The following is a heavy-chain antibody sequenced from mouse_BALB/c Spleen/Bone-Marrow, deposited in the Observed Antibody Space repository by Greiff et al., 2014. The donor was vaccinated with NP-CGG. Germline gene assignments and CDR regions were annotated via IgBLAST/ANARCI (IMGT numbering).Heavy chain of an antibody. CDR2: MWGGGST. CDR3: ARIYGNFEAMDY. CDR1: GFSLSRYS. D-gene: IGHD2-1*01. J-gene: IGHJ4*01. Sequence: VMLVESGPGLVAPSQSLSITCTVSGFSLSRYSVHWVRQPPGKGLEWLGMMWGGGSTDYNSALKSRLIISKDNSKSQVFLKMNSLQTDDTAMYYCARIYGNFEAMDYWGQGTSVTVSS. V-gene: IGHV2-6-4*01.